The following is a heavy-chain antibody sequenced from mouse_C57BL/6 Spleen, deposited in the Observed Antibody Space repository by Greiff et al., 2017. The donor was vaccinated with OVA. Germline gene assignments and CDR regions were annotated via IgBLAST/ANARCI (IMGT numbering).Heavy chain of an antibody. J-gene: IGHJ2*01. D-gene: IGHD2-1*01. CDR2: IDPSDSET. CDR1: GYTFTSYW. V-gene: IGHV1-52*01. Sequence: QVQLQQPGAELVRPGSSVKLSCTASGYTFTSYWMHWVKQRPIQGLEWIGNIDPSDSETHYNQKFKDKATLTADKSSNTAYLQLSSLTTEDSAVDYCARKGNEYYFDYWGQGTTLTVSS. CDR3: ARKGNEYYFDY.